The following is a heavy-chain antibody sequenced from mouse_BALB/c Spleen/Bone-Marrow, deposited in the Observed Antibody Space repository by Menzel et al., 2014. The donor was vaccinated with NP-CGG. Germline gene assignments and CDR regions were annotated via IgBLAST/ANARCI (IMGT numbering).Heavy chain of an antibody. D-gene: IGHD2-3*01. CDR3: ARQSYEGFAY. Sequence: EVKLEESGGNLVQPGGSLKLSCAASGFTFSSYTMPWVRQTPEKRLEWVAYISNGGGSTYYPDTVKGRFTISRDNATNTLYLQMSSLKSEDTAMYYCARQSYEGFAYWGQGTLVTVSA. V-gene: IGHV5-12-2*01. J-gene: IGHJ3*01. CDR2: ISNGGGST. CDR1: GFTFSSYT.